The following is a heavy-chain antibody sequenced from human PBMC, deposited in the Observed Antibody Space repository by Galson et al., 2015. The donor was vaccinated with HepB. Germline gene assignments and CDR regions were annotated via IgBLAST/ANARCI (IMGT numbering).Heavy chain of an antibody. CDR1: GYTLTELS. CDR3: ATPHPGWELRRDMYYFDY. D-gene: IGHD1-26*01. V-gene: IGHV1-24*01. J-gene: IGHJ4*02. CDR2: FDPEDGET. Sequence: SVKVSCKVSGYTLTELSMHWVRQAPGKGLEWMGGFDPEDGETIYAQKFQGRVTMTEDTSTDTAYMELSSLRSEDTAVYYCATPHPGWELRRDMYYFDYWGQGTLVTVSS.